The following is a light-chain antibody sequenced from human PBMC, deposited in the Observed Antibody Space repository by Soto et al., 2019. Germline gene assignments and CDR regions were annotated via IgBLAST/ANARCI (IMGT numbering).Light chain of an antibody. J-gene: IGKJ4*01. V-gene: IGKV3-20*01. CDR2: GAS. CDR3: QQYGTSPVT. Sequence: EIVLTQFPGTLSLSPGERATLSCRASQNVGSRYLAWYQQRPGQSPRLLIYGASSRASGIPDRFSGSGSGTDFTLTISRLAPEDFAMYYCQQYGTSPVTFGGGTKVEIK. CDR1: QNVGSRY.